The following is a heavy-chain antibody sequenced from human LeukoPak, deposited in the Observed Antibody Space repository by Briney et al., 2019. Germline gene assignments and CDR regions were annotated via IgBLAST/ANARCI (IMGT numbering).Heavy chain of an antibody. J-gene: IGHJ3*02. CDR1: GFSLSTSGMC. Sequence: SGPTLVNPTQTLTLTCTFSGFSLSTSGMCVSWIRQPPGKALEWLALIDWDDDKYYSTSLKTRLTISKDTSKNQVVLTMTNMDPVDTATYYCARTRSGSGSYLPYDIWGQGTMVTVSS. CDR3: ARTRSGSGSYLPYDI. CDR2: IDWDDDK. D-gene: IGHD3-10*01. V-gene: IGHV2-70*01.